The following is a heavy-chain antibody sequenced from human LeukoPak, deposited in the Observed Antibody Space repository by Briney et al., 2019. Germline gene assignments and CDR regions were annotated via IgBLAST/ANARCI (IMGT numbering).Heavy chain of an antibody. CDR2: ISYDGSEK. CDR3: AKDPRDHSYGWSWRYFDY. J-gene: IGHJ4*02. CDR1: GFTFSSYA. D-gene: IGHD5-18*01. Sequence: GRSLRLPCAASGFTFSSYATDWVRQAPGKGLEWVAVISYDGSEKYYADSVKGRFTISRDNSKNTLYLQMNSLRPEDTAVYYCAKDPRDHSYGWSWRYFDYWGQGTLVTVSS. V-gene: IGHV3-30*04.